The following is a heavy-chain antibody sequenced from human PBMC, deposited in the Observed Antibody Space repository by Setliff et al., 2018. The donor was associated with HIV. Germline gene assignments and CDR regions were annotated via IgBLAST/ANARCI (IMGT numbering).Heavy chain of an antibody. Sequence: SETLSLTCAVSGGSLSSDNWWTWVRQPPGKGLEWIGEIYHTEYTNYSPSLKSRVSMSVDRSKNQFSLNLTSVTAADTAVYYCARDPGITAAGTEYFDSWGQGILVTVSS. CDR2: IYHTEYT. CDR3: ARDPGITAAGTEYFDS. D-gene: IGHD6-13*01. J-gene: IGHJ4*02. CDR1: GGSLSSDNW. V-gene: IGHV4-4*02.